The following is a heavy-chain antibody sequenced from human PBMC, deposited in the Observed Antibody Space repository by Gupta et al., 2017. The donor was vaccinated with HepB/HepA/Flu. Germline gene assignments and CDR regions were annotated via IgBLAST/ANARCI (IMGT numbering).Heavy chain of an antibody. D-gene: IGHD2-15*01. V-gene: IGHV3-23*01. CDR3: ARLVAATGRVYYYYYMDG. CDR2: ISGSGGVT. J-gene: IGHJ6*03. Sequence: DVKLLESGGGLVQPGGSLRLSCAASGFSFRNYDMTWVRQAPGTGLEWVSSISGSGGVTFYADSVKGRFTSSRDNSKSMLYLQVNSLRAEDTAVEYCARLVAATGRVYYYYYMDGGGTGTAVTVSS. CDR1: GFSFRNYD.